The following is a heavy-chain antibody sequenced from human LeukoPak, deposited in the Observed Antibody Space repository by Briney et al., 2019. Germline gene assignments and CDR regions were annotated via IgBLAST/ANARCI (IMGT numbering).Heavy chain of an antibody. CDR1: GGSFSGYY. CDR2: INHSGST. V-gene: IGHV4-34*01. CDR3: ARGRIYGSGSYPDY. Sequence: SETLSLTCAVYGGSFSGYYWSWIRQPPGKGLEWIGEINHSGSTNYNPSLKSRVTISVDTSKNQFSLKLSSVTAADTAVYYCARGRIYGSGSYPDYWGQGTLVTVSS. D-gene: IGHD3-10*01. J-gene: IGHJ4*02.